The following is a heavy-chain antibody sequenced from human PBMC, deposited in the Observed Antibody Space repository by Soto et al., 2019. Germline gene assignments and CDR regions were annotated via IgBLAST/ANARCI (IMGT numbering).Heavy chain of an antibody. Sequence: LSLTCTVSVDSMSSYYWSWSREPAGKGLEWIGRFSTTGSTDYKPSLKSRVTVSVDTSKNQFSLKLNSVTAADTAIYFCARGAYRSGSPHKWFDPWGQGTVVTVSS. CDR3: ARGAYRSGSPHKWFDP. CDR1: VDSMSSYY. V-gene: IGHV4-4*07. D-gene: IGHD3-10*01. J-gene: IGHJ5*02. CDR2: FSTTGST.